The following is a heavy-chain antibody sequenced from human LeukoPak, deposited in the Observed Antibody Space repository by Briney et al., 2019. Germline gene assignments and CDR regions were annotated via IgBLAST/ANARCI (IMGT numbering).Heavy chain of an antibody. V-gene: IGHV3-23*01. J-gene: IGHJ4*02. Sequence: PGGSLRLSCAASGFTFSSYAMSWVRQAPGKGLEWVSAISGSGGSTYYADSVKGRFTISRDNSKNTLYLQMNSLIPEDTAVYYCARQYISGQWYFDYWGQGTLVTVPS. CDR2: ISGSGGST. CDR1: GFTFSSYA. D-gene: IGHD5-18*01. CDR3: ARQYISGQWYFDY.